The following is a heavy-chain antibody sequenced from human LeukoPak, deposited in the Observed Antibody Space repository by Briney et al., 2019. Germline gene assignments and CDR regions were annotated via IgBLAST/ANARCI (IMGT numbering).Heavy chain of an antibody. J-gene: IGHJ4*02. Sequence: GESLKISCKDAGYSFTSHWIGWVRQMPGKGLEWMGIIYPGDSDSRYSPSLRGHVTISADKSIRTAYLQWTSLKASNSAMDYCVRSRGIPAAIDFWGQGTLVTVSS. CDR2: IYPGDSDS. CDR3: VRSRGIPAAIDF. CDR1: GYSFTSHW. V-gene: IGHV5-51*01. D-gene: IGHD2-2*02.